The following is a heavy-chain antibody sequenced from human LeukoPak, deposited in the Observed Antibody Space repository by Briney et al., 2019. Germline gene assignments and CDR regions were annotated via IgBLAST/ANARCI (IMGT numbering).Heavy chain of an antibody. Sequence: PGGSLRLSCAASGFTFSSYAMHWVRQAPGKGLECISYISSGGSNIKYADSVKGRFTISRDNAKNSLYLQMNSLRAEDTAVYYCARDNGDPWGQGTLVTVSS. D-gene: IGHD4-17*01. CDR2: ISSGGSNI. V-gene: IGHV3-48*01. J-gene: IGHJ5*02. CDR1: GFTFSSYA. CDR3: ARDNGDP.